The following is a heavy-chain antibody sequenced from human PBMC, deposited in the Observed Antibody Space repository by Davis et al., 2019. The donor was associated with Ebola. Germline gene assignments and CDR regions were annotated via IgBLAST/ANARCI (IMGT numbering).Heavy chain of an antibody. CDR2: INHSGST. CDR3: ARVLTYCSSTSCYAITTRYGMDV. CDR1: GGSFSGYY. V-gene: IGHV4-34*01. J-gene: IGHJ6*02. D-gene: IGHD2-2*01. Sequence: PSETLSLTCAVYGGSFSGYYWSWIRQPPGKGLEWIGEINHSGSTNYNPSLKSRVTISVDTSKNQFSLKLSSVTAADTAVYYCARVLTYCSSTSCYAITTRYGMDVWGQGTTVTVSS.